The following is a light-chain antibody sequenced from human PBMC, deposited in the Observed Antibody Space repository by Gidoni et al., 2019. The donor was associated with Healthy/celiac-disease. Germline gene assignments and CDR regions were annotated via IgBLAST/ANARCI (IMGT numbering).Light chain of an antibody. V-gene: IGKV3-15*01. J-gene: IGKJ4*01. CDR3: QQYNNWPFT. CDR2: GAS. CDR1: QSVSSN. Sequence: EIVMTQSPATLSVSPGERATLSCRASQSVSSNLAWYQQKPGQAPRLLIYGASTRATGIPARFGGSGSGKEFTLTISRLQSEDFAVYYCQQYNNWPFTFGGGTKVEIK.